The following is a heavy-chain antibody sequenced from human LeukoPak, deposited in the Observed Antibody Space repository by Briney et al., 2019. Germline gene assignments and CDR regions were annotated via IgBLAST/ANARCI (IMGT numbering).Heavy chain of an antibody. Sequence: GGSLRLSCAASGFTFSSYSMNWVRQAPGKGLEWVSYISSSSSTIYYADSVKGRFTISRDNAKNSLYLQMNSLRAEDTAVYYCASHQMYDSSGYYRFDIWGQGTMVTVSS. D-gene: IGHD3-22*01. CDR2: ISSSSSTI. CDR1: GFTFSSYS. V-gene: IGHV3-48*01. CDR3: ASHQMYDSSGYYRFDI. J-gene: IGHJ3*02.